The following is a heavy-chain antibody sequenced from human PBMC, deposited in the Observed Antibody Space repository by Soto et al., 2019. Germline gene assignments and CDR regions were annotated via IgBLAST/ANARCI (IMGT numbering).Heavy chain of an antibody. CDR3: AVGGGDLSLTPFDY. V-gene: IGHV3-30-3*01. CDR2: ISTDGTNQ. J-gene: IGHJ4*02. D-gene: IGHD3-16*02. Sequence: GGSLRLSCVASGFNFKAYGMHWVRQAPGKGLEWVAVISTDGTNQHHADSVKGRFTISRDNFKNTLYLQMNSLRPEDTAVYFCAVGGGDLSLTPFDYWGQGTLVTVSS. CDR1: GFNFKAYG.